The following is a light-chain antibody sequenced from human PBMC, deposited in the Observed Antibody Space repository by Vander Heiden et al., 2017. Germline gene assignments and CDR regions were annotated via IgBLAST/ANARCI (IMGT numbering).Light chain of an antibody. J-gene: IGLJ2*01. CDR1: TTDIGNYAY. V-gene: IGLV2-14*03. CDR3: TSYSHTSHIL. CDR2: DAI. Sequence: QSALTQPASVSASPGHSITISCTGTTTDIGNYAYGSWYQQHPGKAPKLIIDDAIDRPSGISNRFSGSKSGTTASLTISGLQTEDEADYWCTSYSHTSHILFGGGTKLTVL.